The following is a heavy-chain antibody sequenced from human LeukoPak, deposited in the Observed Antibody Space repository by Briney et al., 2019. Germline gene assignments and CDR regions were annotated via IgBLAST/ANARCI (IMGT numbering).Heavy chain of an antibody. D-gene: IGHD3-10*01. CDR3: ARNFRFSPDY. J-gene: IGHJ4*02. CDR1: GFTFSNYW. Sequence: GGSLRLPCAASGFTFSNYWMHWVRQAPGKGLVWVSRINTDGSSTTYADSVKGRYTISRDNAKNTLYLQMNSLRADDTAVYYCARNFRFSPDYWGRGTLVTVSS. V-gene: IGHV3-74*01. CDR2: INTDGSST.